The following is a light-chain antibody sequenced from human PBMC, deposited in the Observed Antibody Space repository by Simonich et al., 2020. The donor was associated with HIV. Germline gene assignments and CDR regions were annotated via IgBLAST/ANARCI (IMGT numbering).Light chain of an antibody. J-gene: IGLJ3*02. Sequence: SALTQPASVSGSPGQSITISCTGTSSDVGSYNLVSWYQQHAGKAPKVMIYEGSKRPSGVSNRFSGSKSGNTASLTISGLQAEDEADYYCCSYARSTTWLFGGGTKLTVL. CDR1: SSDVGSYNL. V-gene: IGLV2-23*01. CDR3: CSYARSTTWL. CDR2: EGS.